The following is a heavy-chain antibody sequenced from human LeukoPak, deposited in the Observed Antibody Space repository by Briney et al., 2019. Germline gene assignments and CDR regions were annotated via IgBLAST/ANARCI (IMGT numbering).Heavy chain of an antibody. CDR3: ASRGDHDPYYYGMDV. D-gene: IGHD4-17*01. CDR2: IYSGGST. J-gene: IGHJ6*02. CDR1: GFIVRSNY. V-gene: IGHV3-53*01. Sequence: GGSLRLSCAASGFIVRSNYMSWVRQAPGKGLEWVSGIYSGGSTCYADSVKGRFTISRDISKNTLYLQMNSLRVEDTALYYCASRGDHDPYYYGMDVWGQGTTVTVSS.